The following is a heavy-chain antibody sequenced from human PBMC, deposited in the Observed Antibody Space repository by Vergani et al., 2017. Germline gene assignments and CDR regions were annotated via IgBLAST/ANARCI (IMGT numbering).Heavy chain of an antibody. V-gene: IGHV3-15*01. J-gene: IGHJ3*02. CDR1: GFTFSNAW. Sequence: EVQLLESGGGLVQPGGSLRLSCAASGFTFSNAWMSWVRQAPGKGLEWVGRIKSKTDGGTTDYAAPVKGRFTISRDDSKNTLYLQMNSLKTEDTAVYYCTTVGYCSSTSCYGAPDAFDIWGQGTMVTVSS. CDR2: IKSKTDGGTT. D-gene: IGHD2-2*03. CDR3: TTVGYCSSTSCYGAPDAFDI.